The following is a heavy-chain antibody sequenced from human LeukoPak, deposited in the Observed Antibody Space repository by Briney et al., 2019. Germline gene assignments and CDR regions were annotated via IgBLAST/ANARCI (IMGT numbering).Heavy chain of an antibody. CDR2: INPNSGGT. V-gene: IGHV1-2*04. CDR3: ARAQVVVVAASVYYYYGMDV. J-gene: IGHJ6*04. CDR1: GYTFTGYY. D-gene: IGHD2-15*01. Sequence: ASVKVSCKASGYTFTGYYVHWVRQAPGQGLEWMGWINPNSGGTNYAQKFQGWVTMTRDTSISTAYMELSRLRSDDTAVYYCARAQVVVVAASVYYYYGMDVWGKGTTVTVSS.